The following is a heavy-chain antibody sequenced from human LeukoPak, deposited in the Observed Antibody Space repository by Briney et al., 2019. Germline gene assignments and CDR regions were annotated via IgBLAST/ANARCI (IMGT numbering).Heavy chain of an antibody. D-gene: IGHD5-12*01. V-gene: IGHV1-2*02. CDR3: ARAFHESYSGYDPSHYYYYYYMDV. CDR2: INPNSGGT. CDR1: GYTFTGYY. J-gene: IGHJ6*03. Sequence: ASVKVSCKASGYTFTGYYMHWVRQAPGQGLEWMGWINPNSGGTNYAQKFQGRVTMTRDTSISTAYMELSRLRSDDTAVYYCARAFHESYSGYDPSHYYYYYYMDVWGKGTTVTVSS.